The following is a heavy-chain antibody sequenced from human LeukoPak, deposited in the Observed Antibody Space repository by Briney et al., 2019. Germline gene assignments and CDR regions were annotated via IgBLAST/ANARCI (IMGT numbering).Heavy chain of an antibody. Sequence: SDTLSHTCTVSGCSISSYYWSCIRQPPGKELKWIGYINYCGHTNYNPSLKSRVTISVDTSKNQFSLKLSSVTAADTAVYYCAREGASGSFDYWGQGTLVTVSS. CDR2: INYCGHT. CDR3: AREGASGSFDY. CDR1: GCSISSYY. D-gene: IGHD3-16*01. V-gene: IGHV4-59*01. J-gene: IGHJ4*02.